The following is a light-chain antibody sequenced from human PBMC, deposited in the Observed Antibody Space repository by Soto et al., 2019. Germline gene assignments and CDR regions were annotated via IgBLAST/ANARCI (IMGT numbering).Light chain of an antibody. CDR1: QSARRH. CDR2: DAS. V-gene: IGKV3-15*01. J-gene: IGKJ5*01. CDR3: QHYHSWPIT. Sequence: EIVIPQSPATLYVSHGEGATVSCMASQSARRHLARYPHTPGQAPRLLFYDASTRATGIPARFSGSGSGTEFTLTISSLQSEDFAVYYCQHYHSWPITFGQGTRLEI.